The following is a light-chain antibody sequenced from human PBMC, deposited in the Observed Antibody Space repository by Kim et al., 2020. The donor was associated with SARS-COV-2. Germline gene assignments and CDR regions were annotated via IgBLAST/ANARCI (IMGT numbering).Light chain of an antibody. J-gene: IGKJ2*01. CDR3: QQYNNWPPQDT. Sequence: EIVMTQSPATLSVSPGERATLSCRASQSVSSNLAWYQQKPGQAPRLLIYGASTRATGIPARFSGSGSGTEFTLTISSLQSEDFAVYYCQQYNNWPPQDTFGQGTKLEI. V-gene: IGKV3-15*01. CDR1: QSVSSN. CDR2: GAS.